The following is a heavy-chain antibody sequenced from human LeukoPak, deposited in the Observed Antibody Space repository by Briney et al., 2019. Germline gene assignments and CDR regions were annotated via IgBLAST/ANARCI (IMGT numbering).Heavy chain of an antibody. Sequence: PGGSLRLSCAASGFTFSSNWMSWVRQAPGKGLEWVANMNYDGSEKDYVDSVKGRFTISRDNAKNSLYLQMNSLRAEDTAVYYCARDIAAAGLFFDYWGQGTLVTVSS. D-gene: IGHD6-13*01. V-gene: IGHV3-7*01. CDR1: GFTFSSNW. CDR2: MNYDGSEK. J-gene: IGHJ4*02. CDR3: ARDIAAAGLFFDY.